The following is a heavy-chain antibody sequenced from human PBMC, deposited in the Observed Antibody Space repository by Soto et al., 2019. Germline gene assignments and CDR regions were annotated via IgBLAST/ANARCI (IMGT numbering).Heavy chain of an antibody. V-gene: IGHV1-2*02. D-gene: IGHD4-4*01. Sequence: ASVKVSCKASGYTFTGYYMHWVRQAPGQGLEWMGWINPNSGGTNYAQKFQGRVTMTRDTSISTAYMELSRLRSDDTAVYYCANARWGNSDAFDIWGQGTMVTCSS. J-gene: IGHJ3*02. CDR1: GYTFTGYY. CDR3: ANARWGNSDAFDI. CDR2: INPNSGGT.